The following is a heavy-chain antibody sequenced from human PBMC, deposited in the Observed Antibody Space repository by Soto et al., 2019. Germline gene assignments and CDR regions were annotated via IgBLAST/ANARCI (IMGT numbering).Heavy chain of an antibody. J-gene: IGHJ5*02. D-gene: IGHD5-12*01. CDR3: ARGVASEFNWFDP. CDR1: GGSISSGGYY. V-gene: IGHV4-31*03. CDR2: IYYSGST. Sequence: SETLSLTCTVSGGSISSGGYYWSWIRQHPGKGLEWIGYIYYSGSTYYNPSLKRRVTISVDTSKNQFSLKLSSVTAADTAVYYCARGVASEFNWFDPWGQGTLVTVSS.